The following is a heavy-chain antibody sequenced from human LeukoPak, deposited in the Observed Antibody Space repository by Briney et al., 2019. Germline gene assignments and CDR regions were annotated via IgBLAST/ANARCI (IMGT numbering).Heavy chain of an antibody. Sequence: ASVKVSCKASGYTFTSYGISWVRQAPGQGLEWMGWISAYNGNTNYAQKFQGRVTMTRDTSISTAYMELSRLRSDDTAVYYCAREGTYDFWSGYLVDYWGQGTLVTVSS. CDR3: AREGTYDFWSGYLVDY. D-gene: IGHD3-3*01. CDR1: GYTFTSYG. V-gene: IGHV1-18*01. CDR2: ISAYNGNT. J-gene: IGHJ4*02.